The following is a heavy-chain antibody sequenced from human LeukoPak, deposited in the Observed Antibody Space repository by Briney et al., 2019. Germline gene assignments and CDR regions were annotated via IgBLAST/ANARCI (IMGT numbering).Heavy chain of an antibody. Sequence: GASVTVSFTASGYTFTSYYMHWVRQAPGQGLEWMGIINPSGGSTSYAQKFQGRVTMTRDTSTSTVYMELSSLRSEDTAVYYCARAFVHNWFDPWGQGTLVTVSS. V-gene: IGHV1-46*01. CDR1: GYTFTSYY. CDR3: ARAFVHNWFDP. J-gene: IGHJ5*02. CDR2: INPSGGST.